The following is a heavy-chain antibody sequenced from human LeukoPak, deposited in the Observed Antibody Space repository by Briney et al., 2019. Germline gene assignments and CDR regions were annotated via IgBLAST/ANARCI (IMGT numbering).Heavy chain of an antibody. CDR1: GGSISGSTYF. CDR3: ARGRTFEKRYYYYMDV. Sequence: SETLSLTCTVSGGSISGSTYFWGWVRQPPGKGLEWIGSIYHSGSTYYNPSLKSRVTISVDTSKNQFSLKLSSVTAADTAVYYCARGRTFEKRYYYYMDVWGKGTTVTVSS. J-gene: IGHJ6*03. V-gene: IGHV4-39*07. CDR2: IYHSGST.